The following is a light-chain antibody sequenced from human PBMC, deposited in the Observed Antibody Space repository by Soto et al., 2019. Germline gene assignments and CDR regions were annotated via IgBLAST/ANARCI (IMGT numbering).Light chain of an antibody. Sequence: QSALTQPASLSGSPGHSIAISWTGGRTDGGAYDYDSWVQQHPGQAPQLIIYDVYNRPSGVSHRFSGSKSGDTASLTISGLQAEDEADYYCTSYTSSTPFYVFGTGTKVTVL. V-gene: IGLV2-14*03. CDR1: RTDGGAYDY. J-gene: IGLJ1*01. CDR2: DVY. CDR3: TSYTSSTPFYV.